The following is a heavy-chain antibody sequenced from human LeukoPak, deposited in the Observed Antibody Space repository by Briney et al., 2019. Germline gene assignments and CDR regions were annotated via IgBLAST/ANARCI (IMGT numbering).Heavy chain of an antibody. Sequence: SETLSLTCAVYGGSFSGYYWSWIRQPPGKGLEWIGEINHSGSTNYNPSLKSRVTISVDTSKNQFSLKLSSVTAADTAVYYCATPRIATRLSRVDYWGQGTLVTVSS. CDR2: INHSGST. CDR3: ATPRIATRLSRVDY. D-gene: IGHD6-13*01. J-gene: IGHJ4*02. V-gene: IGHV4-34*01. CDR1: GGSFSGYY.